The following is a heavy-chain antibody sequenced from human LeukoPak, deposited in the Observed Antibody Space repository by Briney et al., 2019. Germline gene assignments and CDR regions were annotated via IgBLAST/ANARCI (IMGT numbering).Heavy chain of an antibody. J-gene: IGHJ3*02. CDR3: ARDLSAYYDTRYAFDI. CDR1: GYTFTSYY. V-gene: IGHV1-46*01. D-gene: IGHD3-22*01. CDR2: INPSGGST. Sequence: ASVKVSCKASGYTFTSYYMHWVRQAPGQGLEWMGIINPSGGSTSYAQKFQGRVTMTRDTSTSTVYMELSSLRSEDTAVYYCARDLSAYYDTRYAFDIWGQGTMATVSS.